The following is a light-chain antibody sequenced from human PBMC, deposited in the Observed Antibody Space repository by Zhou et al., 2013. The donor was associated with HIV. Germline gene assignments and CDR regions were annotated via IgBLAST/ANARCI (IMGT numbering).Light chain of an antibody. V-gene: IGKV1-12*01. CDR2: AAS. CDR3: QQANSFPRAT. CDR1: QGIRNW. Sequence: DIQMTQSPSSVSASVGDRVTITCRASQGIRNWLAWYQQKPGKAPKLLIYAASSLQSGVPSRFSGSGFGTDFTFTISSLQPEDFATYYCQQANSFPRATFGGGTKVEIK. J-gene: IGKJ4*01.